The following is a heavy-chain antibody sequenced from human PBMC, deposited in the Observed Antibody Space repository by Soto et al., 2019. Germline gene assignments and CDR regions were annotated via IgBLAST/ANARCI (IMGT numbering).Heavy chain of an antibody. CDR2: IYPGDSDT. J-gene: IGHJ6*02. Sequence: PGESLKISCKGSGYSFTSYWIGWVRQMPGKGLEWMGIIYPGDSDTRYSPSFQGQVTISADKSISTAYLQWSSLKASDTAMYYCARLIYYSETLNSAGGYGMDVWGQGTSVTVSS. V-gene: IGHV5-51*01. CDR1: GYSFTSYW. D-gene: IGHD3-10*01. CDR3: ARLIYYSETLNSAGGYGMDV.